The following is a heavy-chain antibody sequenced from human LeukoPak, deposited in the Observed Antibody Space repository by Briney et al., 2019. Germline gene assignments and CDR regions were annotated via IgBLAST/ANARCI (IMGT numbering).Heavy chain of an antibody. CDR3: ATCRDGYSFYFDY. CDR2: IYYSGST. D-gene: IGHD5-24*01. Sequence: SETLSLTCTVSGASISSGGYYWNWIRQHPGKGLEWLGYIYYSGSTYYNPSLKSRVTISVDTSKNQLNLKLSSVTAADTAVYYCATCRDGYSFYFDYWGQGTLVTVSS. CDR1: GASISSGGYY. V-gene: IGHV4-31*03. J-gene: IGHJ4*02.